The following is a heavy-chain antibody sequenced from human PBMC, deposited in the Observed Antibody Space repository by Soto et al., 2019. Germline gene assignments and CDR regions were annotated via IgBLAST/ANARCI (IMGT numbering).Heavy chain of an antibody. CDR1: GFTFSSYA. CDR3: AKDLRYYGSGSYYNGDDPVEYYGMDV. CDR2: ISGSGGST. V-gene: IGHV3-23*01. Sequence: GGSLRLSCAASGFTFSSYAMSWVRQAPGKGLEWVSAISGSGGSTYYADSVKGRFTISRDNSKNTLYLQMNSLRAEDTAVYYCAKDLRYYGSGSYYNGDDPVEYYGMDVWGQGTTVTVSS. D-gene: IGHD3-10*01. J-gene: IGHJ6*02.